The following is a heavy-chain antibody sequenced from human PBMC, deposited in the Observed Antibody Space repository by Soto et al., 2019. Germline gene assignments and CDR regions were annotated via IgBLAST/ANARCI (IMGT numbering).Heavy chain of an antibody. CDR2: IYYSGST. CDR1: GGSISSSSYX. V-gene: IGHV4-39*01. Sequence: SETLSLTCTVSGGSISSSSYXWGWIRQPPGKGLEWIGSIYYSGSTYYNPSLKSRVTISVDTSKNQFSLKLSSVTAADTAVYYCARQYYYGSGSYYNLGSDWFDPWGQGTLVTVSS. J-gene: IGHJ5*02. D-gene: IGHD3-10*01. CDR3: ARQYYYGSGSYYNLGSDWFDP.